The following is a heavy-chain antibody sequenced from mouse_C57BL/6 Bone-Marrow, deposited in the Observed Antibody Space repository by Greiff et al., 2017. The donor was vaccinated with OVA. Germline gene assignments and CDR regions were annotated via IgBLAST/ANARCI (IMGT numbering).Heavy chain of an antibody. CDR1: GYTFTSYW. V-gene: IGHV1-72*01. Sequence: QVQLQQPGAELVKPGASVKLSCKASGYTFTSYWMHWVKQRPGRGLEWIGRIDPNSGGTKYNEKFKSKATLTVDKPSSTAYLQLSRLTSEDSAVYYCASRSLLLRNYYAMAYWGKGTSVTVSS. CDR3: ASRSLLLRNYYAMAY. CDR2: IDPNSGGT. J-gene: IGHJ4*01. D-gene: IGHD1-1*01.